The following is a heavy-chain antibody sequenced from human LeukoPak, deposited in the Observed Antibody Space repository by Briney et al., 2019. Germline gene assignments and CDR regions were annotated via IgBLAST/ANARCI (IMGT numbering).Heavy chain of an antibody. J-gene: IGHJ4*02. CDR3: ARGLRGGYFDY. CDR2: IYYSGST. CDR1: GGSISSYY. V-gene: IGHV4-59*01. Sequence: SETLSLTCTVSGGSISSYYWSWIRQPPGKGLEWIGYIYYSGSTNYNPSLKSRVTISVDTSKNQFSLKLSSVTAADTAVYYCARGLRGGYFDYWGQGTLVTVSS. D-gene: IGHD3-16*01.